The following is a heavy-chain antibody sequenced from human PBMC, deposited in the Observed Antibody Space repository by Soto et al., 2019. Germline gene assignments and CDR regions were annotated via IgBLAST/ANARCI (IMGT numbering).Heavy chain of an antibody. D-gene: IGHD5-18*01. J-gene: IGHJ6*02. CDR2: LTPVFGSP. V-gene: IGHV1-69*01. CDR1: GGTFSKDA. CDR3: TRVLGYTFEPGKTRYYAMDV. Sequence: QVQLVQSGAEVKKPGSSVTVSCKTSGGTFSKDAINWVRQAPGQGLEWMGFLTPVFGSPIYAQKFQGRIRITADESTSTAFMDLSSLRSEDTAVYYCTRVLGYTFEPGKTRYYAMDVWGQGTTVSVSS.